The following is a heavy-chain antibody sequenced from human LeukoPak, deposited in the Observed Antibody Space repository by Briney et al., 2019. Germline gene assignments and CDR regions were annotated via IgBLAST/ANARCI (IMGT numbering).Heavy chain of an antibody. Sequence: SETLSLTCTVSGGSISTYYWSWIRQPAGNGLEWIGRIHTSGTTHYNPSLQSRVTMSVDTSKNQFSLNLNSVTAADTAVYYCARDTYYYGSGSYYNLDYWGQGTLVTVSS. D-gene: IGHD3-10*01. CDR1: GGSISTYY. CDR2: IHTSGTT. CDR3: ARDTYYYGSGSYYNLDY. V-gene: IGHV4-4*07. J-gene: IGHJ4*02.